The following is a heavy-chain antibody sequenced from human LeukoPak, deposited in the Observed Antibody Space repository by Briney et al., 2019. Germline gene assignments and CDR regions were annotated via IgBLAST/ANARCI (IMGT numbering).Heavy chain of an antibody. D-gene: IGHD2-21*02. J-gene: IGHJ4*02. CDR2: IYHSGST. CDR3: ARGPIVVVTAPIRY. Sequence: SETLSLTCAVSGYSISRGHYWGWIRQPPGKGLEWIGSIYHSGSTYYNPSLKSRVTISVDTSKNQFSLKLSSVTAADTAVYYCARGPIVVVTAPIRYWGQGPLVTVSS. CDR1: GYSISRGHY. V-gene: IGHV4-38-2*01.